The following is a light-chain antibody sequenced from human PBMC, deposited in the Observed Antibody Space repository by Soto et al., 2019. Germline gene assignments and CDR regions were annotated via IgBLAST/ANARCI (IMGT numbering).Light chain of an antibody. CDR1: QSISNH. J-gene: IGKJ1*01. Sequence: IQMTQSPSSLSASVEDRVIITCRASQSISNHLNWYQQKPGKAPKLLIVAASSLQSGVPSRFSGSRSGPDFTLTISSLQPEDFATYYCQQSYSSPPTFGQGTKVDIK. CDR2: AAS. CDR3: QQSYSSPPT. V-gene: IGKV1-39*01.